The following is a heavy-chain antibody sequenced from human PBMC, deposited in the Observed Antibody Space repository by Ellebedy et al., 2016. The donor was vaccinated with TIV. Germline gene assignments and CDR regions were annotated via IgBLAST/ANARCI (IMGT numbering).Heavy chain of an antibody. J-gene: IGHJ5*02. Sequence: GGSLRLXCAASGFSFRTFDMSWVRQAPGKGLEWVSVFRHHDDSKHYGDSVKGRFTISRDNAKNSVYLQMNSLSAEDTAVYYCAREGCSGGSCYSYWLDPWGQGTLVTVSS. CDR3: AREGCSGGSCYSYWLDP. D-gene: IGHD2-15*01. CDR2: FRHHDDSK. CDR1: GFSFRTFD. V-gene: IGHV3-23*01.